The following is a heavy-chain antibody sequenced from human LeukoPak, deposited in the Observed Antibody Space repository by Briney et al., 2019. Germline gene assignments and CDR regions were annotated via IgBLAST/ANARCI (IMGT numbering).Heavy chain of an antibody. V-gene: IGHV1-69*13. CDR3: ARAPHYGMDV. J-gene: IGHJ6*02. CDR2: IIPIFGTA. Sequence: ASVKVSCKASGGTFSSYAISWVRQAPGQGLEWMGGIIPIFGTANYAQKFQGRVTITADESTSTAYMELSSLRSEDMAVYYCARAPHYGMDVWGQGTTVTVSS. CDR1: GGTFSSYA.